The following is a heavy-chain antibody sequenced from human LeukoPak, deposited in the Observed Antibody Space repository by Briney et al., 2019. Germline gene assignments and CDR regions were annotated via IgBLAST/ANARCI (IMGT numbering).Heavy chain of an antibody. CDR1: GYTFTGYY. CDR2: INPNSGGT. Sequence: GASVKVSCKASGYTFTGYYMHWVRQAPGQGLEWMGWINPNSGGTNYAQKFQGRVTMTRDTSISTAYMELSRLRSDDTAVYYCARSSWSFLGGYYYMDVWGKGTTVTISS. D-gene: IGHD1-26*01. CDR3: ARSSWSFLGGYYYMDV. J-gene: IGHJ6*03. V-gene: IGHV1-2*02.